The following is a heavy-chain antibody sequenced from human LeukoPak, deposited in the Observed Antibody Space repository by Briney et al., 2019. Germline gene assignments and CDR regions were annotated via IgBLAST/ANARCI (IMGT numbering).Heavy chain of an antibody. CDR3: ARVQILTGYDY. CDR1: GFTFSSYW. Sequence: GGSLRLSCAASGFTFSSYWMHWVRQAPGKGLVWVSRINSDGSSTSYADSVKGRFTISRDNAKNTLYLQMNSLRAEDTAVYYCARVQILTGYDYWGQGTLVTVSS. D-gene: IGHD3-9*01. V-gene: IGHV3-74*01. CDR2: INSDGSST. J-gene: IGHJ4*02.